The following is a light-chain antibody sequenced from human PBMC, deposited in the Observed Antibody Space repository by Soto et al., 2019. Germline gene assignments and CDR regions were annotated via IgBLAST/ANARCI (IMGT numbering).Light chain of an antibody. CDR2: VAY. J-gene: IGKJ1*01. CDR1: QDISNY. V-gene: IGKV1-9*01. CDR3: QHLDGHPRT. Sequence: IQLTQSPSSLSASVGDRVTITCRASQDISNYLAGYQQKPGKAPRLLIYVAYTLQAGVPSRFSGSGSGTDFTLTISSLQPEDFATYYCQHLDGHPRTFGQGTKEEIK.